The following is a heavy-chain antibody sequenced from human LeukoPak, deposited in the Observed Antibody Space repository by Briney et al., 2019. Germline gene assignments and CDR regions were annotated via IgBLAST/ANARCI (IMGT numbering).Heavy chain of an antibody. D-gene: IGHD3-22*01. J-gene: IGHJ4*02. Sequence: PSETLSLTCTVSGGSISSYYWSWIRQPPGKGLEWIGYIYYSGSTNYNPSLKSRVTISVDTSKNQFSLKLSSVTAADTAVYYCARDKRDYYDSRGPPYYFDYWGQGTLVTVSS. CDR2: IYYSGST. V-gene: IGHV4-59*01. CDR3: ARDKRDYYDSRGPPYYFDY. CDR1: GGSISSYY.